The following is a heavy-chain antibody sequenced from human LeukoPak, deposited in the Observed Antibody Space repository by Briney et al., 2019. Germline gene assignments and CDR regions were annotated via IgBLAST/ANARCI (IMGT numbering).Heavy chain of an antibody. CDR1: GYTFTGYY. CDR3: ARDVGYSSGWYADY. CDR2: INPNSGGT. Sequence: ASVKVSCKASGYTFTGYYMHRVRQAPGQGLEWMGRINPNSGGTNYAQTFQGRVTMTRDTSISTAYMELSRLRSDDTAVYYCARDVGYSSGWYADYWGQGTLVTVSS. J-gene: IGHJ4*02. D-gene: IGHD6-19*01. V-gene: IGHV1-2*06.